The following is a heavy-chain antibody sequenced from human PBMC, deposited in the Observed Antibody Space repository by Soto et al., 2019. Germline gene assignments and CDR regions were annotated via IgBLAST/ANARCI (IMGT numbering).Heavy chain of an antibody. CDR2: ISYDGSNK. D-gene: IGHD2-15*01. CDR1: GFTFSSYA. Sequence: QVQLVESGGGVVQPGRSLRLSCAASGFTFSSYAMHWVRQAPGKGLEWVAFISYDGSNKYYADSVKGRFTISRDNSKNTLDLQRNSLRAEDTAVYYCARESIVVVVAAGLDYWGQGTLVTVSS. CDR3: ARESIVVVVAAGLDY. J-gene: IGHJ4*02. V-gene: IGHV3-30-3*01.